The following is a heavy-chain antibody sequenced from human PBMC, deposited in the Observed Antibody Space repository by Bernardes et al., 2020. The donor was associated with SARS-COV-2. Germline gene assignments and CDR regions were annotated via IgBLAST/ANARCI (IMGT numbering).Heavy chain of an antibody. J-gene: IGHJ4*02. CDR1: GGSISSGGYF. D-gene: IGHD1-26*01. CDR3: ARDPGEVGARFAH. Sequence: SETLSLTCTVSGGSISSGGYFWNWIRQPAGKGLEWIGRVSTSGSTNYNPSLKSRVTISGDTSKNQFSLKLSSVTAADTAVYYCARDPGEVGARFAHWGPGILVTVSS. CDR2: VSTSGST. V-gene: IGHV4-61*02.